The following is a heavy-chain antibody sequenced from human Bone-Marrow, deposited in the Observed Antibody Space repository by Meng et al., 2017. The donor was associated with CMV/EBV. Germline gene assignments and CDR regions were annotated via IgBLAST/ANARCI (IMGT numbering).Heavy chain of an antibody. CDR3: AKDRLTYYYDSSGYYLGGGMDV. Sequence: GESLKISCAASGFTFSSYGMHWVHQAPGKGLEWVAFIRYDGSNKYYADSVKGRFTISRDNSKNTLYLQMNSLRAEDTAVYYCAKDRLTYYYDSSGYYLGGGMDVWGQGTTVTVSS. D-gene: IGHD3-22*01. CDR2: IRYDGSNK. CDR1: GFTFSSYG. J-gene: IGHJ6*02. V-gene: IGHV3-30*02.